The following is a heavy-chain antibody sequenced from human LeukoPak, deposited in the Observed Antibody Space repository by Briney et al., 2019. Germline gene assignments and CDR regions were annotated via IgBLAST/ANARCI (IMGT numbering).Heavy chain of an antibody. J-gene: IGHJ4*02. CDR1: GYTFTSYG. CDR3: ARGTSGGLRLGY. Sequence: ASVKVSCKASGYTFTSYGISWVRQAPGQGLEWMGWITAYNGNTNYAQNLQGRVTMTTDTSTSTAYMELRSLRSDDTAVYYCARGTSGGLRLGYWGQGTLVTVSS. D-gene: IGHD3-10*01. CDR2: ITAYNGNT. V-gene: IGHV1-18*01.